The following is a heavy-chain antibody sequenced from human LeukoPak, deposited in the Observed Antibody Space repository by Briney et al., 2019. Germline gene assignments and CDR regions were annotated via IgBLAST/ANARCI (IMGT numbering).Heavy chain of an antibody. V-gene: IGHV3-23*01. J-gene: IGHJ4*02. CDR3: ARDERLLSFLK. Sequence: GGSLRLSCAASGFIFSNYGLSWVRQAPGKGLEWVSGITGSGGSTYYADSVKGRFTISRDNSKNTLYLQMNSLRAEDTAIYYCARDERLLSFLKWGQGTLVTVSS. CDR2: ITGSGGST. CDR1: GFIFSNYG. D-gene: IGHD3-3*01.